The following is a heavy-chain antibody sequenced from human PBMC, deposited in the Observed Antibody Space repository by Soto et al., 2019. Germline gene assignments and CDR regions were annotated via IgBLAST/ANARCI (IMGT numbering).Heavy chain of an antibody. CDR3: ARAPVAYSSSWYGMDG. Sequence: SSETLSLTCTVSGGSVSSDYYYWSWVRQSPGKGLEWIGYIYFTGSTNYNPSLKSRVTISVDTSKNQFSLKLSSVTAADTAAYYCARAPVAYSSSWYGMDGWGQGTTVTVSS. D-gene: IGHD6-13*01. CDR1: GGSVSSDYYY. J-gene: IGHJ6*02. CDR2: IYFTGST. V-gene: IGHV4-61*01.